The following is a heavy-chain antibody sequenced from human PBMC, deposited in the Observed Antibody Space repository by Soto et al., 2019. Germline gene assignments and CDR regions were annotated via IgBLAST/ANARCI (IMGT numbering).Heavy chain of an antibody. CDR3: ARDLAPVIDAFDI. CDR1: GGTFSSYA. CDR2: IIPIFGTA. D-gene: IGHD4-4*01. V-gene: IGHV1-69*13. J-gene: IGHJ3*02. Sequence: SVNVSCKASGGTFSSYAISWVRQAPGQGLEWMGGIIPIFGTANYAQKFQGRVTITADESTSTAYMELSSLRSEDTAVYYCARDLAPVIDAFDIWGQGTMVTVSS.